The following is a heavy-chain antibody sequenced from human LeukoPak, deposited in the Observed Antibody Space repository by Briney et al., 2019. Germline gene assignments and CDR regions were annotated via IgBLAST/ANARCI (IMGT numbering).Heavy chain of an antibody. Sequence: SETLSLTCAAYGGSFSGYYWSWIRQPPGKGLEWIGEINHGGSTNYNPSLKGRVTISVDTSKNQFSLKLSSVTAADTAVYYCARAVVVAATPGYFDYWGQGTLVTVAS. V-gene: IGHV4-34*01. CDR1: GGSFSGYY. CDR2: INHGGST. D-gene: IGHD2-15*01. J-gene: IGHJ4*02. CDR3: ARAVVVAATPGYFDY.